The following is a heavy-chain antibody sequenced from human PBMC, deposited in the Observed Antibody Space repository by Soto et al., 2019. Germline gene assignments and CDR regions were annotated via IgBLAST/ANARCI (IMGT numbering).Heavy chain of an antibody. J-gene: IGHJ4*02. CDR1: GFTFSSYW. V-gene: IGHV3-7*01. CDR3: ARTRGYSSSPPDY. CDR2: IKQDGSEK. D-gene: IGHD6-13*01. Sequence: PGGSLRLSCAASGFTFSSYWMSWVRQAPGKGLEWVANIKQDGSEKYYVDSVKGRFTISRDNAKNSLYLQMNSLRAEDTAVYYCARTRGYSSSPPDYWGQGTLVTVSS.